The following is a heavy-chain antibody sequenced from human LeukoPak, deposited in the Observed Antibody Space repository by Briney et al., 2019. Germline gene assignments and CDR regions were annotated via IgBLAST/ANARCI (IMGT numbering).Heavy chain of an antibody. Sequence: GGSLRLSCAASGVTVSTSYMSWVRQAPGKGLEWVSIMYSGGATDYADSVKGRFTISRDNSKNTLYPQMNSLRVEDTAVYYCARDPSPYYSDYGHWGQGTLVTVSS. CDR3: ARDPSPYYSDYGH. CDR2: MYSGGAT. D-gene: IGHD4-11*01. V-gene: IGHV3-66*01. J-gene: IGHJ4*02. CDR1: GVTVSTSY.